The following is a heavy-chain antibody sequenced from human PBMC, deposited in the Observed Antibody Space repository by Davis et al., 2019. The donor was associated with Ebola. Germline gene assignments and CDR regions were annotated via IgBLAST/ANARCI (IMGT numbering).Heavy chain of an antibody. D-gene: IGHD1-14*01. V-gene: IGHV3-33*01. CDR1: GFSINSYG. CDR2: IWNDGSRE. J-gene: IGHJ3*01. Sequence: GESLMISCVASGFSINSYGMYWVRQAPGKGLEWLSVIWNDGSREFSADSMKGRFTISRDNSRDTLFLQMNSLRVEDTGVYYCARDPAIGKPLSTFDVWGQGTTVTVAS. CDR3: ARDPAIGKPLSTFDV.